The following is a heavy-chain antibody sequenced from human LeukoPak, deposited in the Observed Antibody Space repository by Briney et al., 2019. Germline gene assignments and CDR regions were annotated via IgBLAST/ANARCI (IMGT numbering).Heavy chain of an antibody. CDR1: GGSISSGGCY. CDR3: ARGWATIFGVVDPFPFFDY. CDR2: IYHSGST. D-gene: IGHD3-3*01. J-gene: IGHJ4*02. V-gene: IGHV4-30-2*01. Sequence: SETLSLTCTVSGGSISSGGCYWSWIRQPPGKGLEWIGYIYHSGSTYYNPSLKSRVTISVDRSKNQFSLKLSSVTAADTAVYYCARGWATIFGVVDPFPFFDYWGQGTLVTVSS.